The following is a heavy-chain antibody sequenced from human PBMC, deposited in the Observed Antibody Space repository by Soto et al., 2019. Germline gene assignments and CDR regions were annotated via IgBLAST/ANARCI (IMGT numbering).Heavy chain of an antibody. D-gene: IGHD2-2*01. J-gene: IGHJ4*02. Sequence: GGSVRLSCASCGFAVSGDAMSWVRKAPGKGLEWVSAISGSGGSTYYAGSVKGRFTISRDNSKNTLYLQMNSLRAEDTAVYYCAKDGYCSSTSCYITFDYWGQGTLVTVSS. V-gene: IGHV3-23*01. CDR1: GFAVSGDA. CDR3: AKDGYCSSTSCYITFDY. CDR2: ISGSGGST.